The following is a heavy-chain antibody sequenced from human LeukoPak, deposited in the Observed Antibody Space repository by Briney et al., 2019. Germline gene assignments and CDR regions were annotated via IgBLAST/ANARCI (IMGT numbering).Heavy chain of an antibody. V-gene: IGHV4-59*01. J-gene: IGHJ4*02. CDR3: AKGRTSGWYTNYYDY. D-gene: IGHD6-19*01. CDR1: GGSISSYY. CDR2: IYYSGST. Sequence: SETLSLTCTVSGGSISSYYWSWIRQPPGKGLEWIGYIYYSGSTNYNPSLKSRVTISVDTSKNQFSLKLSSVTAADTAVYYCAKGRTSGWYTNYYDYWGQGTLVTVSS.